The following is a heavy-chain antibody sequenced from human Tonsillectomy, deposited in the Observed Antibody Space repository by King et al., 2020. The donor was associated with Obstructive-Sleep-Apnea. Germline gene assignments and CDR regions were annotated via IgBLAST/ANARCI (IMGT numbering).Heavy chain of an antibody. J-gene: IGHJ4*02. CDR1: GFTFNSYA. CDR2: VSGSGENT. Sequence: VQLVESGGGLVQPGGSLRLSGAASGFTFNSYAMNWVRQAPGQGLEGVSGVSGSGENTFYADAMKGRFTISRDNPKITLYLHMNSMRAEDTAVYYCAKDICTNGVCTYDYWGQGTLVTVSS. CDR3: AKDICTNGVCTYDY. V-gene: IGHV3-23*04. D-gene: IGHD2-8*01.